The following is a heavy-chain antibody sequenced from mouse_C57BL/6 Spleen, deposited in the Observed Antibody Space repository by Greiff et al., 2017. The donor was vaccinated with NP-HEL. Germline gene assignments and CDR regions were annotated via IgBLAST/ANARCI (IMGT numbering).Heavy chain of an antibody. V-gene: IGHV2-6*01. CDR1: GFSLTSYG. D-gene: IGHD3-2*02. CDR3: ARYSSGYVDAMDY. Sequence: QVQLKESGPGLVAPSQSLSITCTVSGFSLTSYGVDWVRQSPGKGLEWLGVIWGVGSTNYNSALKSRLSISKDNSKSQVFLKMNSLQTDDTAMYYGARYSSGYVDAMDYWGQGTSVTVSS. J-gene: IGHJ4*01. CDR2: IWGVGST.